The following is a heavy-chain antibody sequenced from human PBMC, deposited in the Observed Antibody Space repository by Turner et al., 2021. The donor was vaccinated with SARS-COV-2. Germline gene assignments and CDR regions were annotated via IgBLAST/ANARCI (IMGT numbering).Heavy chain of an antibody. D-gene: IGHD3-10*01. CDR2: IYDSGST. CDR1: GGSISSYY. J-gene: IGHJ4*02. Sequence: QVKLQELGPGLVTLSETMYLTCTVSGGSISSYYWSWLRQPSREGLEWVGYIYDSGSTNYGPSLKSRVTISVDTSKDQFSLKLSSVTAADTAVYYCANMERDDWGQGTLVTVSS. V-gene: IGHV4-59*01. CDR3: ANMERDD.